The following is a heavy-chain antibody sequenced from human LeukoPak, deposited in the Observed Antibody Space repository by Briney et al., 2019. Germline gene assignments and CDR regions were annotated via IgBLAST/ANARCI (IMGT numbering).Heavy chain of an antibody. CDR2: ISYDGSNK. Sequence: GRSLRLSCAASGFTLSSYAMHWVRQAPGKGLEWVAVISYDGSNKYYADSVKGRFTISRDNSKNTLYLQMNSLRAEDTAVYYCARDCCIAARAEYWFDPWGQGTLVTVSS. J-gene: IGHJ5*02. D-gene: IGHD6-6*01. CDR1: GFTLSSYA. CDR3: ARDCCIAARAEYWFDP. V-gene: IGHV3-30*01.